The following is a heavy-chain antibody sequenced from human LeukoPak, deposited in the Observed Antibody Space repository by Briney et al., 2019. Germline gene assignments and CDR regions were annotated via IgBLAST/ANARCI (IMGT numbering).Heavy chain of an antibody. V-gene: IGHV3-48*03. CDR2: ISSSGSII. D-gene: IGHD2-2*01. J-gene: IGHJ3*02. Sequence: GGSLRLSCAASGFTFSSYEMNWVRQAPGRGLEWVSYISSSGSIIYYADSVKGRFTISRDNAKDSLYLQMNSLRAEDTAIYHSARDQRSSGAFDIWGQGTMVTVSS. CDR1: GFTFSSYE. CDR3: ARDQRSSGAFDI.